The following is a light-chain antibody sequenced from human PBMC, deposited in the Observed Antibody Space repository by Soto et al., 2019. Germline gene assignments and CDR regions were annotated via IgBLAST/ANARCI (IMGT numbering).Light chain of an antibody. V-gene: IGKV3-11*01. CDR3: QQRSNWPRT. CDR1: QSVSTY. CDR2: DAS. Sequence: ETVMTQSPATLSVSPGERATLSCRASQSVSTYLAWYQQKPGQAPRLLIYDASNRATGIPARFSGSGSGTDFTLTISSLEPEDFAVYYCQQRSNWPRTFGQGTKVDIK. J-gene: IGKJ1*01.